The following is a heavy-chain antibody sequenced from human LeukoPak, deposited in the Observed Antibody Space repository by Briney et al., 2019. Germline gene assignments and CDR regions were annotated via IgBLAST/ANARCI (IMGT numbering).Heavy chain of an antibody. V-gene: IGHV1-69*13. CDR2: VIPIFGTA. D-gene: IGHD6-13*01. J-gene: IGHJ6*03. CDR1: GGTFSSYV. Sequence: EASVKVSCKASGGTFSSYVISWVRQAPGQGLEWMGGVIPIFGTANYAQKFQGRVTITADESTSTACMELSSLRSEDTDVYYCARGVIAAAGTRTVIYYMDVWGKGTTVTISS. CDR3: ARGVIAAAGTRTVIYYMDV.